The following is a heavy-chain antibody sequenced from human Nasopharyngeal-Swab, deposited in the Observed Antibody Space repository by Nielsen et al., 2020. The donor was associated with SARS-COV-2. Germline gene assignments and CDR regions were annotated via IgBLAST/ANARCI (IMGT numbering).Heavy chain of an antibody. CDR2: ISSSSSYI. Sequence: GGSLRLSCAASGFTFSSYSMNWVRQAPGKGLEWVSSISSSSSYIYYADSVKGRFTISRDNAKNPLYLQMNSLRAEDTAVYYCARGGWEGIAAADTRVYWGQGTLVTVSS. J-gene: IGHJ4*02. D-gene: IGHD6-13*01. V-gene: IGHV3-21*01. CDR1: GFTFSSYS. CDR3: ARGGWEGIAAADTRVY.